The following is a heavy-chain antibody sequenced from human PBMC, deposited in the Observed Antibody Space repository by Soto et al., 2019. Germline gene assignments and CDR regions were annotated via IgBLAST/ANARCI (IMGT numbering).Heavy chain of an antibody. J-gene: IGHJ4*02. D-gene: IGHD5-18*01. V-gene: IGHV4-4*02. CDR3: ATRDTGRVY. CDR2: RHQSGNT. Sequence: QVQLQESGPGLVKPSGTLSLTCAVSGVSIDSHDWWTWVRQPPGKGLEWIGERHQSGNTNYNSSLERRVTISLDKSRNHFALQLDSVTVADTAVYYCATRDTGRVYWGQGTLVTVSS. CDR1: GVSIDSHDW.